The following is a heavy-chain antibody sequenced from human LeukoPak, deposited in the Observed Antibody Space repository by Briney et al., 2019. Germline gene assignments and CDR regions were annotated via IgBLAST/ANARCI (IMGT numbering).Heavy chain of an antibody. J-gene: IGHJ4*02. V-gene: IGHV3-21*01. CDR3: ARDLSYYDSSGYLDY. CDR1: GFVFSSYS. CDR2: LSGDSAYI. D-gene: IGHD3-22*01. Sequence: GGSLRLSCAASGFVFSSYSMNWVRQAPGKGLEWVSSLSGDSAYIYYADSVKGRFTISRDNSKNTLYLQMNSLRAEDTAVYYCARDLSYYDSSGYLDYWGQGTLVTVSS.